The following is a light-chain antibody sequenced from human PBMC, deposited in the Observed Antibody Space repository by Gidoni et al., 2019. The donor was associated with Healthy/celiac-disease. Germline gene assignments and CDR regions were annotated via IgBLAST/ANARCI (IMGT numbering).Light chain of an antibody. CDR3: QQIYSTPRT. V-gene: IGKV1-39*01. CDR1: QGISSY. Sequence: KITKPPSSLSASVGDRVTITCRASQGISSYLNWYQQKPGKAPKLLIYAASTLQSGVPSRFSGSGSGTDFTLTISSLQPEDFATYYCQQIYSTPRTFGQGTKVEIK. CDR2: AAS. J-gene: IGKJ1*01.